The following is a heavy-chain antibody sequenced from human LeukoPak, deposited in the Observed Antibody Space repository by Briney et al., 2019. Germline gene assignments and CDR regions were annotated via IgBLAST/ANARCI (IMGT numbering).Heavy chain of an antibody. J-gene: IGHJ4*02. Sequence: PGGSLRLSCVASGFTFSRYWMSWVRQAPGKGLEWVANIKQDGSKAYYVDSVKGRLTISRDNAKNSLYLQMNSLRAEDTAVYYCARISIAAAGDFDYWGQGTLVTVSS. V-gene: IGHV3-7*05. CDR2: IKQDGSKA. CDR3: ARISIAAAGDFDY. CDR1: GFTFSRYW. D-gene: IGHD6-13*01.